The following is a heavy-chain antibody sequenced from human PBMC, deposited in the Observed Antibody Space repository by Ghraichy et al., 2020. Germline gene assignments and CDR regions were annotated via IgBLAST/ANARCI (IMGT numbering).Heavy chain of an antibody. J-gene: IGHJ3*02. V-gene: IGHV4-30-2*06. CDR2: IYHTGST. CDR3: ATTPTNYYTTSGSYAFDI. CDR1: GGFIISPAYS. D-gene: IGHD3-10*01. Sequence: SETLSLTCAVSGGFIISPAYSWSWIRQSQTKGLEWIGYIYHTGSTHYNPSLESRVTFSLDKSNNQVSLTLRSVTAADTAVYYCATTPTNYYTTSGSYAFDIWGPWTIVTVSS.